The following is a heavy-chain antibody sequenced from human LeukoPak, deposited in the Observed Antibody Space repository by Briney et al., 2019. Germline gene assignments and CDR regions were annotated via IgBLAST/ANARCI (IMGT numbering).Heavy chain of an antibody. Sequence: GGSLRLSCAASGFTFSSYGMSWVRQAPGKGLEWVSAISGTGGTTYYADSVRGRFTISRDNSKNTLYLQMNSLRAEDTAVYYCANGRFRSVVITPFDYWGQGTLVTVSS. CDR2: ISGTGGTT. J-gene: IGHJ4*02. CDR3: ANGRFRSVVITPFDY. D-gene: IGHD3-3*01. V-gene: IGHV3-23*01. CDR1: GFTFSSYG.